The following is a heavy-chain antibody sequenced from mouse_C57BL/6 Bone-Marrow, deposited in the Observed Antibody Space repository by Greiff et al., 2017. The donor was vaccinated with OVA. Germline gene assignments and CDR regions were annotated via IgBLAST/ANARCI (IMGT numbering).Heavy chain of an antibody. CDR3: AREGDYYAWFAY. D-gene: IGHD1-1*01. Sequence: VQLQQPGAELVRPGSSVKLSCKASGYTFTSYWMHWVKQRPIQGLEWIGNIDPSDSETHYNQKFKDKATLTVDKSSSTAYMQLSSLTSEDSAVYYCAREGDYYAWFAYWGQGTLVTVSA. CDR1: GYTFTSYW. V-gene: IGHV1-52*01. J-gene: IGHJ3*01. CDR2: IDPSDSET.